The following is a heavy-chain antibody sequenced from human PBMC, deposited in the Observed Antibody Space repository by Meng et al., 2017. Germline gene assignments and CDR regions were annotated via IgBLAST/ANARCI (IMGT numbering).Heavy chain of an antibody. Sequence: VHLVESGGGLLHPGGSLIRSCGASGFSFSNYTMSWVRQAPGKGLEWVSGISGSGIFTYYANSVRGRFTISRDNSKNTLFLQMNSLRAEDTAIYYCAKDGFVAGGQGTLVTVSS. V-gene: IGHV3-23*04. CDR2: ISGSGIFT. CDR1: GFSFSNYT. CDR3: AKDGFVA. J-gene: IGHJ4*02. D-gene: IGHD5-12*01.